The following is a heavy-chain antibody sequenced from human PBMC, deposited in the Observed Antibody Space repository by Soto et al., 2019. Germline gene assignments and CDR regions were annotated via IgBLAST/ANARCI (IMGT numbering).Heavy chain of an antibody. V-gene: IGHV3-21*01. J-gene: IGHJ6*02. CDR2: ISSSSSYI. CDR3: ARDPVVVPAAIKVPYYYGMDV. CDR1: GFTFSSYS. Sequence: EVQLVESGGGLVKPGGSLRLSCAASGFTFSSYSMNWVRQAPGKGLEWVSSISSSSSYIYYADSVKGRFTISRDSAKNSLYLQMNSLRAEDTAVYYCARDPVVVPAAIKVPYYYGMDVWGQGTTVTVSS. D-gene: IGHD2-2*02.